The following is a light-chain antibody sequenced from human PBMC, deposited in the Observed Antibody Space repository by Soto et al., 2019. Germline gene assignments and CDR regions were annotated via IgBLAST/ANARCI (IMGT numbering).Light chain of an antibody. CDR1: QSVSGW. Sequence: DIQMTQSPSTLSASVGDRVTITCRASQSVSGWLAWYQQRPGKAPRLPIYDASSLESGVPSRFSGSGSGTEFTLTIRRLQPDDFATYYCEKYNSYSTFGQGTTVDIK. J-gene: IGKJ1*01. CDR2: DAS. V-gene: IGKV1-5*01. CDR3: EKYNSYST.